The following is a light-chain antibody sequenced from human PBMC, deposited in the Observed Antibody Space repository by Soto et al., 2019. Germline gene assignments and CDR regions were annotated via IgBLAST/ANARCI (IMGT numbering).Light chain of an antibody. J-gene: IGKJ1*01. V-gene: IGKV1-39*01. CDR2: AAS. CDR1: QSISSY. Sequence: DIQMTQSPSSLSASVGDRVTITCRASQSISSYLNWYQQKAGKVPKLLIYAASSLQSGVPSRFRGSGSGTYFTLNISSLQPEDFATYYCQQSYSTSWTFGQGTKVEIK. CDR3: QQSYSTSWT.